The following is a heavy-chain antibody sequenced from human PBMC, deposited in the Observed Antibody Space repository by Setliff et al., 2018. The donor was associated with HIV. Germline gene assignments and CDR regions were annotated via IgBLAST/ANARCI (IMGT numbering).Heavy chain of an antibody. Sequence: PSETLSLTCAVSGGSISSRNWWSWVRQPPGKGLEWIGEINHSGSTNYNPSLKSRITMAVDTAKSQFSLKLTSVTAADTAVYYCARGAYYYDRRGFDFWGQGTLVTVSS. J-gene: IGHJ4*02. D-gene: IGHD3-22*01. V-gene: IGHV4-4*02. CDR2: INHSGST. CDR3: ARGAYYYDRRGFDF. CDR1: GGSISSRNW.